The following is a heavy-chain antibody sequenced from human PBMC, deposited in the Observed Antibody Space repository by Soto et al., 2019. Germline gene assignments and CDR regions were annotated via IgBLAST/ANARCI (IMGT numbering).Heavy chain of an antibody. CDR2: INPNSGGT. Sequence: QVQLVQSGAEVKKPGASVKVSCKASGYTFTGYYMHWVRQAPGQGLEWMGWINPNSGGTNYAQKFQGWVTMTRDPSISSAYMELSRLRSDDTAVYYCARGYSRSWYYYGMDVWGQGTTVTVSS. D-gene: IGHD6-13*01. J-gene: IGHJ6*02. V-gene: IGHV1-2*04. CDR1: GYTFTGYY. CDR3: ARGYSRSWYYYGMDV.